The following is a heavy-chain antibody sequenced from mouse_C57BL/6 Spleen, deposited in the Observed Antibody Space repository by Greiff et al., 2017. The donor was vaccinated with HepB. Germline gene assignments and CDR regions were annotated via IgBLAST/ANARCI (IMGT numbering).Heavy chain of an antibody. V-gene: IGHV6-3*01. J-gene: IGHJ2*01. D-gene: IGHD1-1*01. CDR2: IRLKSDNYAT. CDR1: GFTFSNYW. CDR3: TPYYYGSNY. Sequence: EVKVEESGGGLVQPGGSMKLSCVASGFTFSNYWMNWVRQSPEKGLEWVAQIRLKSDNYATHYAESVKGRFTISRDDSKSSVYLQMNNLRAEDTGIYYCTPYYYGSNYWGQGTTLTVSS.